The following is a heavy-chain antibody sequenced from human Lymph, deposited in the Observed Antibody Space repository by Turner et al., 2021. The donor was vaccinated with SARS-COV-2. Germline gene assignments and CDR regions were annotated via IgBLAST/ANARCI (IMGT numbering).Heavy chain of an antibody. CDR3: ARDVERYNDFWSGYSGGYGMDV. D-gene: IGHD3-3*01. CDR1: GYTFPGSY. CDR2: INPNSGGT. V-gene: IGHV1-2*02. J-gene: IGHJ6*02. Sequence: QVQLVQSGAEVKKPGASVKVSCKASGYTFPGSYMHWGRQAPGQGLEWMGWINPNSGGTNYAQKFQGRVTMTRDTSISAAYMELSRLRSDDTAVYYCARDVERYNDFWSGYSGGYGMDVWGQGTTVTVSS.